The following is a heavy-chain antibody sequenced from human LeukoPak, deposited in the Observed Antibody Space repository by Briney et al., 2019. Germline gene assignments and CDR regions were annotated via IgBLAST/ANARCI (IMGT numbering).Heavy chain of an antibody. CDR3: AHILTGYYMDY. D-gene: IGHD3-9*01. CDR2: ISAYNGNT. Sequence: ASVKVSCKASGYTFNSYGFSWVRQAPGQGLEWMGWISAYNGNTNYAQKLQGRVTMTTDTSTTTAYMELGSLSSDVTAVYYCAHILTGYYMDYWGQGTLVTVSS. V-gene: IGHV1-18*01. CDR1: GYTFNSYG. J-gene: IGHJ4*02.